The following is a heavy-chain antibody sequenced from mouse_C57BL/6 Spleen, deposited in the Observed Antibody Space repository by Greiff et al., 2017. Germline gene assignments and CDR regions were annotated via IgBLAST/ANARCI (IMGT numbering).Heavy chain of an antibody. CDR2: IWSDGST. CDR1: GFSLTSYG. CDR3: ARGSSYVGYFDY. D-gene: IGHD1-1*01. Sequence: QVQLQQSGPGLVAPSQSLSITCTVSGFSLTSYGVHWVRQPPGKGLEWLVVIWSDGSTTYNSALKSRRSISKDNSKSQVFLKMNSLQTDDTAMYYCARGSSYVGYFDYWGQGTTLTVSS. V-gene: IGHV2-6*03. J-gene: IGHJ2*01.